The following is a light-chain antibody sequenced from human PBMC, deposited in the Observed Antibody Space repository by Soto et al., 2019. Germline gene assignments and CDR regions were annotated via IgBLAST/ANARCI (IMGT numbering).Light chain of an antibody. CDR3: QQYSSYWT. CDR1: QTVSNKY. CDR2: DAS. J-gene: IGKJ1*01. V-gene: IGKV3-20*01. Sequence: EVVLTQSPDTLSLSPGERATLSCRTSQTVSNKYLTWYQQKPGQPPRLLIYDASKRATGIPARFSGSGSGTEFTLTISSLQPDDFATYYCQQYSSYWTFGQGTKVDIK.